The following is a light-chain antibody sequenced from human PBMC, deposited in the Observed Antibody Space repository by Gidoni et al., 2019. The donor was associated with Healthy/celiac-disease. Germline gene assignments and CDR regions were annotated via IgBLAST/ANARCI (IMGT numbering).Light chain of an antibody. Sequence: DIQMTQSPSTLSASVGDRVTITCRASQSISSWLAWYQQKPGKAPKLLIYDASSLESGVPSRFSGSGSGTEFTLTISSLQPDDFATYYCQQYNSYQGTFGQXTKLGIK. J-gene: IGKJ2*02. CDR3: QQYNSYQGT. CDR2: DAS. CDR1: QSISSW. V-gene: IGKV1-5*01.